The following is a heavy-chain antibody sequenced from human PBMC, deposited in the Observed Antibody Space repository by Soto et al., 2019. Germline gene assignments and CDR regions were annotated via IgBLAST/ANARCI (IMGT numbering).Heavy chain of an antibody. J-gene: IGHJ4*02. V-gene: IGHV1-69*04. Sequence: QVQVVQSGAEVKKPGSSVKVSCKASGGTFSSYTNTWVRLAPGQGLEWLGRIIPIFGVTNYAQKFQDRLTMSADRPPTTAYMELSSLTSADTAVYYCVRAWECTTQTWGFGDSWGQGTLVTVSS. CDR1: GGTFSSYT. CDR2: IIPIFGVT. CDR3: VRAWECTTQTWGFGDS. D-gene: IGHD3-10*01.